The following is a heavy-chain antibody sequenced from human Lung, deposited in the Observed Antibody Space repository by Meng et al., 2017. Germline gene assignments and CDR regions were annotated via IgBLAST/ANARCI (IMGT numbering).Heavy chain of an antibody. CDR3: ARGPTTMAHDFDY. Sequence: QVQLQQCVPGLFNPSQTLSLTFVVSGVSFSDYYWSWIRQPPGKGLEWIGEINHSGSTNYNPSLESRATISVDTSQNNLSLKLSSVTAADSAVYYCARGPTTMAHDFDYWGQGTLVTVSS. V-gene: IGHV4-34*01. D-gene: IGHD4-11*01. CDR2: INHSGST. J-gene: IGHJ4*02. CDR1: GVSFSDYY.